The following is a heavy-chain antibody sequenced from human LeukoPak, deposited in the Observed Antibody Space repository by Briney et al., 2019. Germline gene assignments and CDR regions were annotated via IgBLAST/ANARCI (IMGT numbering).Heavy chain of an antibody. CDR1: GFTFSSYA. D-gene: IGHD3-10*01. Sequence: GGSLRLSCAASGFTFSSYAMSWVREAPGKGREWVSAIGGSGGSTYYADSVKGRFTISRDNSKNTLYLQMNSLRAEDTAVYYCVWFGELSGAFDIWGQGTMVTVSS. V-gene: IGHV3-23*01. CDR3: VWFGELSGAFDI. J-gene: IGHJ3*02. CDR2: IGGSGGST.